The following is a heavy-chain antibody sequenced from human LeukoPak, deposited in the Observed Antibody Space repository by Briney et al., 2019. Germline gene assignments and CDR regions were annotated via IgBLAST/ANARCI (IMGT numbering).Heavy chain of an antibody. CDR3: ANGGGVQSLPDY. CDR1: GFTLSNAW. J-gene: IGHJ4*02. CDR2: VKLKIDGGTT. Sequence: GRSLTLSCAPSGFTLSNAWLGWVSPAAGEGLEWVGRVKLKIDGGTTDYAGPVKGRFTISRDNSKNTLYLQMNSLRAEDAAVYYCANGGGVQSLPDYWGQGTLVTVSS. D-gene: IGHD4-23*01. V-gene: IGHV3-15*01.